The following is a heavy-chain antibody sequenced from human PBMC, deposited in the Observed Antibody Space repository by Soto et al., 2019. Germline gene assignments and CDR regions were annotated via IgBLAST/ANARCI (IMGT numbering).Heavy chain of an antibody. CDR1: GFTFSPYS. CDR3: ARGRQSYYMDV. Sequence: EVQLVESGGGLVKPGGSLRLSCAGSGFTFSPYSMNWVRQAPGQGLEWVSLITSSSTYIYYADSVKGRFTISRDNAKNSLYLQMNSLRAEDTAVYYCARGRQSYYMDVWGKGTTLTVSS. CDR2: ITSSSTYI. V-gene: IGHV3-21*01. J-gene: IGHJ6*03. D-gene: IGHD4-4*01.